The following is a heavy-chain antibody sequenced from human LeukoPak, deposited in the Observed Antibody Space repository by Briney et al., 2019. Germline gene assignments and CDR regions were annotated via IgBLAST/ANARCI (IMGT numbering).Heavy chain of an antibody. J-gene: IGHJ4*02. D-gene: IGHD5-24*01. CDR3: ARSRWLQFDLFDY. CDR1: GGSISSYY. Sequence: PSETLSLTCTVSGGSISSYYWSWIGQPPGKGLEWIGYIYYSGSTNYNPSLKSRVTISVDTSKNQFSLKLSSVTAADTAVYYCARSRWLQFDLFDYWGQGTLVTVSS. CDR2: IYYSGST. V-gene: IGHV4-59*01.